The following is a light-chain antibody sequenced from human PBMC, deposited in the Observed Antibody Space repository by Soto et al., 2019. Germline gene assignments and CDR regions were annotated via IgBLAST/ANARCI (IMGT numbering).Light chain of an antibody. CDR2: GAS. Sequence: EIVMTQSPATLSVSPWERATLSCRASQGIKDYVAWFQQKPGQAPRLLIYGASTRATAIPARFSGSGSGTEFTLSISSLQSEDFAVYYCQQYTDWPPITFGQGTRLEIK. CDR3: QQYTDWPPIT. CDR1: QGIKDY. V-gene: IGKV3-15*01. J-gene: IGKJ5*01.